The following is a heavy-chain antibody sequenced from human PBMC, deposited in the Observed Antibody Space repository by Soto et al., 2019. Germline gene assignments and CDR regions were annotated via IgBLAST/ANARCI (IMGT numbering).Heavy chain of an antibody. V-gene: IGHV4-30-2*01. CDR1: GGSISSGGYS. CDR3: ASIRAGWGAAAGNGYNWFDP. D-gene: IGHD6-13*01. Sequence: PSETLSLTCAVSGGSISSGGYSWSWIRQPPGKGLEWIGYIYHTGSTYYNPSLKSRVTISVDRSKNQFSLKLRSVTAADTAVYYCASIRAGWGAAAGNGYNWFDPWGQGTLVTVSS. J-gene: IGHJ5*02. CDR2: IYHTGST.